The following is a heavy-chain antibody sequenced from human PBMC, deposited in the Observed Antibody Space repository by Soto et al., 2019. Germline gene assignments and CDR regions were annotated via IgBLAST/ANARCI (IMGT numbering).Heavy chain of an antibody. CDR2: ISSGSYNI. CDR1: GFTFSSYS. J-gene: IGHJ2*01. Sequence: PGGSLRLSCTASGFTFSSYSMNWVRQAPGKGLEWVSYISSGSYNIYYADSVKGRFTISRDNAKDSLYLQMSSLRDDGTAVYYCARGPSAAAPLSDWYFDLWGRGTLVTVSS. D-gene: IGHD2-2*01. CDR3: ARGPSAAAPLSDWYFDL. V-gene: IGHV3-48*02.